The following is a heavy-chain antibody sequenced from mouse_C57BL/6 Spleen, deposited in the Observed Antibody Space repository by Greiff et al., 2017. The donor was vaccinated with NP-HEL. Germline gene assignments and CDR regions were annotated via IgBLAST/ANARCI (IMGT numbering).Heavy chain of an antibody. J-gene: IGHJ4*01. CDR2: IWPGGST. Sequence: VQLQESGPGLVQPSQCLSITCTVSGFSLTSYGVHWVRQSPGQGLEWLGVIWPGGSTDYNAAFIYRLSISKDNSKSQVFFKMNSLQADDTAIYYCARNYDDAKGDWGQGTSVTVSS. CDR1: GFSLTSYG. CDR3: ARNYDDAKGD. V-gene: IGHV2-2*01. D-gene: IGHD2-12*01.